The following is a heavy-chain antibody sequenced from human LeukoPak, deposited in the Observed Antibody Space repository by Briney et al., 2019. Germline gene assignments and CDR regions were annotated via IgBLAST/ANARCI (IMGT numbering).Heavy chain of an antibody. CDR3: AATVNYYYYMDV. V-gene: IGHV1-18*03. CDR2: ISAYNGNT. CDR1: GYTFTSYG. D-gene: IGHD4-11*01. J-gene: IGHJ6*03. Sequence: ASVKVSCKASGYTFTSYGISWVRQAPGQGLEWVGWISAYNGNTNYAQKLQGRVAMTTDTSTSTAYMELRSLRSDDMAVYYCAATVNYYYYMDVWGKGTTVTVSS.